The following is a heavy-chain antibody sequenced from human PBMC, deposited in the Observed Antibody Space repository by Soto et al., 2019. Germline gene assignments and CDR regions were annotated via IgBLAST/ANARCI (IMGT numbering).Heavy chain of an antibody. CDR3: ARGEQYSGRIFDY. V-gene: IGHV6-1*01. D-gene: IGHD1-26*01. CDR1: GDSVSSDSAG. J-gene: IGHJ4*01. CDR2: TYYRSKWYY. Sequence: QTLSLTCAITGDSVSSDSAGWSWVRQSPSRGLEWLGRTYYRSKWYYEYAVSVRGRITINPDTSKNQYSLQLNSVTPEDTAVYFCARGEQYSGRIFDYWGQGTLVTVSS.